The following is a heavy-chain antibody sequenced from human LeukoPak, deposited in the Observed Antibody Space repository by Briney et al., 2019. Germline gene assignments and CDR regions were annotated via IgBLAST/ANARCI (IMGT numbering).Heavy chain of an antibody. V-gene: IGHV4-4*07. CDR1: GGSISSYY. CDR2: TYTSGST. CDR3: ARDGYDSSGYYYYFDY. D-gene: IGHD3-22*01. Sequence: SETLSLTCTVSGGSISSYYWSWIRQPAGKGLEWIGRTYTSGSTNYNPSLKSRVTMSVDTSKNQFSLKLSSVTAADTAVYYCARDGYDSSGYYYYFDYWGQGTPVTVSS. J-gene: IGHJ4*02.